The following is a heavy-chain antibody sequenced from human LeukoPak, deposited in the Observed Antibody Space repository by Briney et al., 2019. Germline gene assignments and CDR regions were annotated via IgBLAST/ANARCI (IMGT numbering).Heavy chain of an antibody. CDR3: ARDGAGVGATRLDY. Sequence: PGGSLRLSCAASGFTFSSYAMHWVRQAPGKGLEGVAVISYDGSNKYYADSVKGRFTISRDNSKNTLYLQMNSLRAEDTAVYYCARDGAGVGATRLDYWGQGTLVTVSS. J-gene: IGHJ4*02. V-gene: IGHV3-30-3*01. CDR2: ISYDGSNK. CDR1: GFTFSSYA. D-gene: IGHD1-26*01.